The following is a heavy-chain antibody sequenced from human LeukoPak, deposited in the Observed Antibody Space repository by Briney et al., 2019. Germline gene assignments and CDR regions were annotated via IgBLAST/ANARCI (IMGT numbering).Heavy chain of an antibody. Sequence: GGSLRLSCEVSGLTFSTYWVTWVRQAPGKGLEWVASINQNGREKYYVDSVKGRFTISRDNSKNTLYLQMNSLRAEDTAVYYCARARRQDYYDSSGYYPTWFDPWGQGTLVTVSS. CDR2: INQNGREK. J-gene: IGHJ5*02. V-gene: IGHV3-7*01. CDR1: GLTFSTYW. CDR3: ARARRQDYYDSSGYYPTWFDP. D-gene: IGHD3-22*01.